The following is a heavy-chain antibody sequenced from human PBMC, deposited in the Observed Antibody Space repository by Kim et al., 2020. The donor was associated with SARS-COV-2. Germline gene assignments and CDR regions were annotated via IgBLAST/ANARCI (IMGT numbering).Heavy chain of an antibody. D-gene: IGHD3-22*01. CDR3: ARDGLYYYDIGY. J-gene: IGHJ4*02. Sequence: ASVKVSCKASGYTFTSYQVHWVRQAPGQGLEWMGIINPYTETTTYAQRFQGRVTMTWDTSTSTVYMELRSLRSEDTAVYYCARDGLYYYDIGYWGQGTLV. CDR1: GYTFTSYQ. V-gene: IGHV1-46*01. CDR2: INPYTETT.